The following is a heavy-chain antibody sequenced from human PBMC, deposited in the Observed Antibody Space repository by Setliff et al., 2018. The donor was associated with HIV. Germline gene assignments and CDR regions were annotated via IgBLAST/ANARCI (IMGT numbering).Heavy chain of an antibody. D-gene: IGHD6-13*01. CDR1: GSTFSTYD. V-gene: IGHV1-8*01. CDR2: MNPNSGNT. Sequence: ASVKVSCKPSGSTFSTYDINWVRQATGQGLEWMGWMNPNSGNTGYAQKFQGRVTMTRNTSISTAYMEPSSLRSDDTAVYYCASSWSRIRYYGMDVWGQGTTVTVSS. J-gene: IGHJ6*02. CDR3: ASSWSRIRYYGMDV.